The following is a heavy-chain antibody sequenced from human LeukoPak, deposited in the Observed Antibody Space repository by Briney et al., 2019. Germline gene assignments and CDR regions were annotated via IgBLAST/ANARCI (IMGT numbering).Heavy chain of an antibody. CDR3: ARDGGGSPIQLWNEYFDY. D-gene: IGHD5-18*01. Sequence: ASVTVSCKASGYTFTSYGMHWVRLAPGQRLEWMGWINAGNGNTKYSQKFHGRVTITRDTSASTAYMELSSLKSEDTAVYYCARDGGGSPIQLWNEYFDYWGQGTMVTVSS. CDR1: GYTFTSYG. V-gene: IGHV1-3*01. CDR2: INAGNGNT. J-gene: IGHJ4*02.